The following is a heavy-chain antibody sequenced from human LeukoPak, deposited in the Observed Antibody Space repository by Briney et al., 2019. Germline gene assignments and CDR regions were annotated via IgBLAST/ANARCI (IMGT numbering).Heavy chain of an antibody. CDR1: GGSFSSYY. CDR2: IYYSGST. D-gene: IGHD2-8*01. Sequence: SETLSLTCTVSGGSFSSYYWSWIRQPPGKGLEWIGYIYYSGSTNYNPSLKSRVTISEDTSRNQFSLKLSSVTAADTAVYFCARESRRNGAWSYFDYWGQGTLVTVSS. V-gene: IGHV4-59*01. J-gene: IGHJ4*02. CDR3: ARESRRNGAWSYFDY.